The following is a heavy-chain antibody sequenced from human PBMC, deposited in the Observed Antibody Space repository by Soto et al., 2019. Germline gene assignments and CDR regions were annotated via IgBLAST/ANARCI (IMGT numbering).Heavy chain of an antibody. CDR1: GGSVSSGSFY. CDR3: AASAPPATNYYYAMDV. CDR2: FYDSGST. Sequence: SETLSLTCTVSGGSVSSGSFYWSWIRRPPGKGLEWIGYFYDSGSTNYNPSLRSRVTMSVDTSKNQFSLKLSSVTAADTAVYYCAASAPPATNYYYAMDVWGQGTTVTFSS. J-gene: IGHJ6*02. D-gene: IGHD5-12*01. V-gene: IGHV4-61*01.